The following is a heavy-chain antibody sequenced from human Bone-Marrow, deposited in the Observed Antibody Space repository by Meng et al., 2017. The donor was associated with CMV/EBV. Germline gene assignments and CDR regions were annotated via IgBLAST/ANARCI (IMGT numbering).Heavy chain of an antibody. V-gene: IGHV1-2*02. Sequence: ASVKVSCKASGGTFSSYAISWVRQAPGQGLQWLGWVSPNTGATQYAENFQGRVTFSRDTSTTTAYMELTSLTSDDTAVYYCARSTWYDYFDPWGQGTLVTVSS. CDR3: ARSTWYDYFDP. J-gene: IGHJ5*02. CDR1: GGTFSSYA. CDR2: VSPNTGAT. D-gene: IGHD6-13*01.